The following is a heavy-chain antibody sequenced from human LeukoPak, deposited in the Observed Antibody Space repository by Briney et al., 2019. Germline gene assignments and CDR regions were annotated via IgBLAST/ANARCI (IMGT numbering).Heavy chain of an antibody. V-gene: IGHV4-34*01. Sequence: SETLSLTCAVYGGSFSGYYWSWIRQPPGKGLEWIGEINHSGSTNYNPSLKSRVTISVDTSKNQFSLKLSSVTAADTAVYYCARGYLRATYDYWGQGTLVTVSS. CDR2: INHSGST. J-gene: IGHJ4*02. D-gene: IGHD2/OR15-2a*01. CDR1: GGSFSGYY. CDR3: ARGYLRATYDY.